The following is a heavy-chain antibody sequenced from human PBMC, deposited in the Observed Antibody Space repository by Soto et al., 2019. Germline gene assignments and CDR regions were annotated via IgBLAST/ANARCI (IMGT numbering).Heavy chain of an antibody. J-gene: IGHJ6*02. CDR1: GGSFSGYY. CDR2: ISHRGRT. D-gene: IGHD3-10*01. V-gene: IGHV4-34*01. CDR3: ARGRITVVRGVPSAPYGRDV. Sequence: QVQLPQWGAGLLKPSETLSLTCAVYGGSFSGYYWSWIRQPPGKGLEWIGEISHRGRTNYNPSLKGRVPISLDTCKNQFSLKLSSVAAADTAVDYCARGRITVVRGVPSAPYGRDVWGQGTTVTVSS.